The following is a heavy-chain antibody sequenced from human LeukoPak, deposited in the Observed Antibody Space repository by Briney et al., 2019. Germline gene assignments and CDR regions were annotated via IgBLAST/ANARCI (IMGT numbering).Heavy chain of an antibody. CDR1: GGSFSGYY. V-gene: IGHV4-34*01. CDR3: ARGREYYFDY. Sequence: SETLSLTCAVYGGSFSGYYWRWLRQPPGKGLEWIGEINHSGSTNYNPSLKSRVTISVDTSKNQFSLKLSSVTAADTAVYYCARGREYYFDYWGQGTLVTVSS. CDR2: INHSGST. J-gene: IGHJ4*02.